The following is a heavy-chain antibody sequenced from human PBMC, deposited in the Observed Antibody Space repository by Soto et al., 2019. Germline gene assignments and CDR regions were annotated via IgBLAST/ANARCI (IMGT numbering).Heavy chain of an antibody. V-gene: IGHV4-4*02. CDR3: ARMNRDYYYYGMDV. CDR1: GDSISSSRW. CDR2: IDHNGVA. J-gene: IGHJ6*02. Sequence: SETLSLTCGVSGDSISSSRWWTWVRQTPGNGLEWIGKIDHNGVANYNPSLEGRVTISKDISKNQISLKVTSVTAADSAVYYCARMNRDYYYYGMDVWGQGATVTVSS.